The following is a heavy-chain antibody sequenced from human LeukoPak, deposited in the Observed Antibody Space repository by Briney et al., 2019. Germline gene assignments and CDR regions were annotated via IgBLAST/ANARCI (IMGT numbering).Heavy chain of an antibody. CDR3: ARGYFHGSIDY. J-gene: IGHJ4*02. D-gene: IGHD5-18*01. Sequence: GGSLRLSCAASGFTFSSYSVNWVRQAPGKGLEWVSSISSSSSHMFYADSVKGRFSISRDNAKNSLYLQMNSVRAEDTAVYYCARGYFHGSIDYWGQGTLVTVSS. V-gene: IGHV3-21*01. CDR2: ISSSSSHM. CDR1: GFTFSSYS.